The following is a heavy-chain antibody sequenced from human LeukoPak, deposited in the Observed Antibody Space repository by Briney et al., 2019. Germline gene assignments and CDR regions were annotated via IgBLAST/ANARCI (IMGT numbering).Heavy chain of an antibody. J-gene: IGHJ4*02. CDR1: GFTFSSYS. V-gene: IGHV3-21*01. D-gene: IGHD5-24*01. Sequence: GGSLRLSCAASGFTFSSYSMNWVRQAPGKGLEWVSSISSSSSYMYYADSVKGRLTISRDNAKNSLYLQMNSLRAEDTAVYYCARVGWLQPIDYWGQGTLVTVSS. CDR3: ARVGWLQPIDY. CDR2: ISSSSSYM.